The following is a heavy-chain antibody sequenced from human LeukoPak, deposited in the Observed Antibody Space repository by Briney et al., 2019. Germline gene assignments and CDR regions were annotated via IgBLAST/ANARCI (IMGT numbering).Heavy chain of an antibody. D-gene: IGHD5-24*01. Sequence: SVKVSCKASRGTFSSYAISWVRQAPGQGLEWMGGIIPIFGTANYAQKFQGRVTITTDESTSTAYMELSSLRSEDTAVYYCARVEAGPLGFDPWGQGTLVTVSS. CDR1: RGTFSSYA. J-gene: IGHJ5*02. CDR3: ARVEAGPLGFDP. V-gene: IGHV1-69*05. CDR2: IIPIFGTA.